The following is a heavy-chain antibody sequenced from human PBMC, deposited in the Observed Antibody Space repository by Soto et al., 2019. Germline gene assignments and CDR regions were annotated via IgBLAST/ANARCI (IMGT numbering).Heavy chain of an antibody. CDR2: IYHGGYT. CDR3: ARDSLTGNYFDP. J-gene: IGHJ5*02. V-gene: IGHV4-30-2*01. CDR1: GGSISSGGYA. D-gene: IGHD1-7*01. Sequence: QMRLQESGSGLVKPSQTLSLTCAVSGGSISSGGYAWNWIRQPPGKGLEWIGYIYHGGYTSYNPSLKNRVTISVDKSTNQFSLTLSFVTAADTAVYYGARDSLTGNYFDPWGQRTLGTVSS.